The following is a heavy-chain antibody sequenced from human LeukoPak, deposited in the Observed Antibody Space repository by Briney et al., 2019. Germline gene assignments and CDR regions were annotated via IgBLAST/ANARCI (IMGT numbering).Heavy chain of an antibody. CDR2: IYSGGNT. CDR1: GFTVSTNY. Sequence: GGSLRLSCAASGFTVSTNYMSWVRQAPGRGLEWVSVIYSGGNTYYADSVKGKFTISRDNSKNTLYLQMNSLRAEDTAVYYCARDSGTTVGYFDYWGQGTLVTVSS. D-gene: IGHD4-23*01. J-gene: IGHJ4*02. V-gene: IGHV3-66*01. CDR3: ARDSGTTVGYFDY.